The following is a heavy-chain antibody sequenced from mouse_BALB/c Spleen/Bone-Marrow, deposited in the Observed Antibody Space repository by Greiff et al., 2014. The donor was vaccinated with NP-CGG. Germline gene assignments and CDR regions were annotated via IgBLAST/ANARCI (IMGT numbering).Heavy chain of an antibody. J-gene: IGHJ1*01. CDR1: GYTLTSYW. D-gene: IGHD1-2*01. CDR2: IGRYDSET. Sequence: VQLQQSGADLVGPGAAVNLSCKASGYTLTSYWVSWVSQRPEQGLEWIGRIGRYDSETHYNQKFKDKAILAEDKSSSSANMQRSRLTSEDSAYYYCARGDHFHWYFDVWGAGTTVTVSS. CDR3: ARGDHFHWYFDV. V-gene: IGHV1-52*01.